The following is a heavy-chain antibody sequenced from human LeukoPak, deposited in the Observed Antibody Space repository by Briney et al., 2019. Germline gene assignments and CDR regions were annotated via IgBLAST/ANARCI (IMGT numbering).Heavy chain of an antibody. J-gene: IGHJ4*02. Sequence: SETLSLTCTVSGGSISSGGYYWSWIRQPPGKGLEWIGYIYHSGSTYYNPSLKSRVTISVDRSKNQFSLKLSSVTAADTAVYYRARDDYYGSGSSPPGGYWGQGTLVTVSS. V-gene: IGHV4-30-2*01. CDR2: IYHSGST. D-gene: IGHD3-10*01. CDR1: GGSISSGGYY. CDR3: ARDDYYGSGSSPPGGY.